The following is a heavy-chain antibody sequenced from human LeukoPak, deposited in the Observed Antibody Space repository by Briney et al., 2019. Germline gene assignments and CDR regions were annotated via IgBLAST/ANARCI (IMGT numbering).Heavy chain of an antibody. CDR1: GGSISSYH. D-gene: IGHD6-13*01. V-gene: IGHV4-59*01. CDR2: IYYSGST. J-gene: IGHJ5*02. CDR3: ARTGVIAAAGYWFDP. Sequence: SETLSLTCTVSGGSISSYHWSWIRQPPGKGLEWIGYIYYSGSTNYNPSLKSRVTISVDTSKNQFSLKLSSVTAADTAVYYCARTGVIAAAGYWFDPWGQGTLVTVSS.